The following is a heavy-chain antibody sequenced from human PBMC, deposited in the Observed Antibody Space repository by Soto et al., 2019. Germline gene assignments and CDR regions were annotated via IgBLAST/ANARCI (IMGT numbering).Heavy chain of an antibody. CDR3: AKDEHYDSSGYDTDNY. D-gene: IGHD3-22*01. Sequence: PGGSLRLSCAASGFTFSSYAMSWVRQAPGKGLEWVSAISGSGGSTYYADSVKGRFTISRDNSKNTLYLQMNSLRAEDTAVYYCAKDEHYDSSGYDTDNYWGQGTLVTVSS. CDR2: ISGSGGST. J-gene: IGHJ4*02. CDR1: GFTFSSYA. V-gene: IGHV3-23*01.